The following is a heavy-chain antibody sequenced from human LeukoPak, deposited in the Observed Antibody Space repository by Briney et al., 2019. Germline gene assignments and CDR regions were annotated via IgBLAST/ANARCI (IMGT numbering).Heavy chain of an antibody. J-gene: IGHJ4*02. CDR2: IKQDGSEK. D-gene: IGHD6-13*01. V-gene: IGHV3-7*01. Sequence: GGSLRLSCAASGFTFSGYWMTWVRQAPGKGLEWVANIKQDGSEKYYVDSVRGRFTISRDNTENSLYLQMNSLRAEDTAVYYCARVSSSSWYVCDYWGQGTLVTVSS. CDR3: ARVSSSSWYVCDY. CDR1: GFTFSGYW.